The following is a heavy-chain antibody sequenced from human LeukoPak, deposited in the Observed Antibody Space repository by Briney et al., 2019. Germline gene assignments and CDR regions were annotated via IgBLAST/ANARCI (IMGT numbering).Heavy chain of an antibody. D-gene: IGHD3-10*01. Sequence: SETLSLTCTVSGGSISSYYWSWIRQPPGKGLEWIGYIYYSGSTNYNPSLKSRVTISVDTSKNQFSLKLSSVTAADTAVYYCARVLRTMVRGGAFDIWGQGTTVTVSS. J-gene: IGHJ3*02. CDR2: IYYSGST. V-gene: IGHV4-59*01. CDR1: GGSISSYY. CDR3: ARVLRTMVRGGAFDI.